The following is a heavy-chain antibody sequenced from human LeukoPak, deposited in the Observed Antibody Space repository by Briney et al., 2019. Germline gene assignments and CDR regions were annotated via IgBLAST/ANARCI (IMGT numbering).Heavy chain of an antibody. V-gene: IGHV1-8*01. CDR2: MNPNSGNT. J-gene: IGHJ4*02. Sequence: ASVKVSCKASGYTFTSYDINWVRQATGQGLEWMGWMNPNSGNTGYAQKFQGGVTMTRNTSISTAYMELSRLRSDDTAVYYCARTPRGYCSGGSCQDYWGQGTLVTVSS. CDR3: ARTPRGYCSGGSCQDY. CDR1: GYTFTSYD. D-gene: IGHD2-15*01.